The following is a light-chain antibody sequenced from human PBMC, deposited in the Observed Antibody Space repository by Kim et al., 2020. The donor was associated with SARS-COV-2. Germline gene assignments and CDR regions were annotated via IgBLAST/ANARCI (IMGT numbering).Light chain of an antibody. Sequence: GDRVTITCRASQGIRNFLVWYQQKPGTAPKLLIFAGSSVQSGVPSRFSGSASGTDFTLTISSLQPEDVATYFCQQYDSAPPTFGQGTKL. V-gene: IGKV1-27*01. J-gene: IGKJ1*01. CDR2: AGS. CDR3: QQYDSAPPT. CDR1: QGIRNF.